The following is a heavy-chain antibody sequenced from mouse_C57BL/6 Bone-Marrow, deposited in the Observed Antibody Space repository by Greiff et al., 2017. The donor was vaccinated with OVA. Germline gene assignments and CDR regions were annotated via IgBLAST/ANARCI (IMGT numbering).Heavy chain of an antibody. Sequence: EVKVVESGGGLVKPGGSLKLSCAASGFTFSDYGMHWVRQAPEKGLEWVAYISSGSSTIYYADTVKGRFTISRDNAKNTLFLQMTSLRSEDTAMYYCACYYYGPRGYFDVWGTGTTVTVSS. CDR3: ACYYYGPRGYFDV. J-gene: IGHJ1*03. D-gene: IGHD1-1*01. CDR1: GFTFSDYG. V-gene: IGHV5-17*01. CDR2: ISSGSSTI.